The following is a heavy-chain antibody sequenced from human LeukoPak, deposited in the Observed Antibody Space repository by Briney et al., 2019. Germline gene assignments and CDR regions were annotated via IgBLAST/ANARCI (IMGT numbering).Heavy chain of an antibody. CDR2: INHSGST. V-gene: IGHV4-34*01. Sequence: SETLSLTCAVYGGSFSGYYWSWIRQPPGKGLEWIGEINHSGSTNYNPSLKSRVTISVDTSKNQFSLKLSSVTAADTAVYYCARPPDDSGVDYWGQGTLVTVSS. CDR3: ARPPDDSGVDY. CDR1: GGSFSGYY. D-gene: IGHD3-3*01. J-gene: IGHJ4*02.